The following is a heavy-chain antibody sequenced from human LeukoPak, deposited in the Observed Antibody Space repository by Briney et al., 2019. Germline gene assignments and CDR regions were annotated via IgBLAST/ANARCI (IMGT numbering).Heavy chain of an antibody. CDR1: GGSISSYY. CDR3: ARTGRGPFDY. V-gene: IGHV4-59*01. D-gene: IGHD3-10*01. CDR2: IHYSGST. J-gene: IGHJ4*02. Sequence: SETLSLTCPVSGGSISSYYWSWIRQPPGKGLEWIGYIHYSGSTNYNPSLKSRVTISVDTSKNQFSLKLSSVTAADTAVYYCARTGRGPFDYWGQGTLVTVSS.